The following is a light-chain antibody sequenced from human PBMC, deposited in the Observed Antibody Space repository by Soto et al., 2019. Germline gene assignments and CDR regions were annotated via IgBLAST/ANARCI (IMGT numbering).Light chain of an antibody. Sequence: DTQMTQSPSILSASVGDRVTITCRASQSVSTWLAWYQQKPGKAPKVLIYKASTLQSGVPSRFSGSGSGTEFTLTITSLQPGDFATYYCQQYTNFWTFGQGTRVEIK. CDR3: QQYTNFWT. CDR1: QSVSTW. V-gene: IGKV1-5*03. CDR2: KAS. J-gene: IGKJ1*01.